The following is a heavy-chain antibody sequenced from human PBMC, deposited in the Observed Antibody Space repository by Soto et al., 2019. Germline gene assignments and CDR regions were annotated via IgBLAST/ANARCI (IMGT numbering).Heavy chain of an antibody. CDR3: ARGYYYDSGIDY. D-gene: IGHD3-22*01. J-gene: IGHJ4*02. Sequence: RASVKVSCKASGYTFTSYDINWVRQATGQGLEWMRWMNPNSGNTGYAQKFQGRVTMTRNTSISTAYMELSSLRSEDTAVYYCARGYYYDSGIDYWGQGTLVTVSS. CDR1: GYTFTSYD. CDR2: MNPNSGNT. V-gene: IGHV1-8*01.